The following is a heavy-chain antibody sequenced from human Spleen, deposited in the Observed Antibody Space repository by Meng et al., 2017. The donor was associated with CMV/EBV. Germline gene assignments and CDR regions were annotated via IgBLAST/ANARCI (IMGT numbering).Heavy chain of an antibody. D-gene: IGHD2-2*01. J-gene: IGHJ5*02. CDR3: ARDLQYCGSTSCYDDCFDP. CDR1: GYILTDYY. V-gene: IGHV1-2*02. Sequence: ASVKVSCKASGYILTDYYIHWVRQAPGQGLEWMGWINPNSGGTNYAQNFQGRVTMTTDTSTTTAYMELRSLRSDDTAVYYCARDLQYCGSTSCYDDCFDPWGQGTLVTVSS. CDR2: INPNSGGT.